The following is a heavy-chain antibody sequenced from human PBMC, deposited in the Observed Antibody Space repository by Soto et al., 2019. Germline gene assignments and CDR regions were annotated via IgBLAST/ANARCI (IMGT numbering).Heavy chain of an antibody. Sequence: QVQLVESGGGLVKPGGSLRLSCAASRFTFSAYYMSWIRQAPGKGLEWVAYISTRSSYTNYADSVRGRFTISRDNAKNSGYLQMNSVRAEDTAVDFCAREQGHSSSSTYGMDVWGQGTTVTVSS. CDR1: RFTFSAYY. D-gene: IGHD6-6*01. CDR2: ISTRSSYT. CDR3: AREQGHSSSSTYGMDV. V-gene: IGHV3-11*06. J-gene: IGHJ6*02.